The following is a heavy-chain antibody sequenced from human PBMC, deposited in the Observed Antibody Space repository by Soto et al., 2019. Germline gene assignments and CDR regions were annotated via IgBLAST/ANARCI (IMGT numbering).Heavy chain of an antibody. Sequence: ASVKVSCKASGGTFSSYTISWVRQAPGQGLEWMGRIIPILGIANYAQKFQGRVTITADKSTSTAYMELSSLRSEDTAVYYCARSYSSGFPPYYYYYMDVWGKGTTVTVSS. CDR1: GGTFSSYT. D-gene: IGHD6-19*01. CDR3: ARSYSSGFPPYYYYYMDV. J-gene: IGHJ6*03. V-gene: IGHV1-69*02. CDR2: IIPILGIA.